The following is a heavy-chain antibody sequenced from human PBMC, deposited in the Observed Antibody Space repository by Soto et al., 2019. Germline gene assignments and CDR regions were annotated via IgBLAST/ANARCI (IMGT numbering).Heavy chain of an antibody. V-gene: IGHV1-3*01. CDR3: ARALQADY. CDR1: GYTFTSYA. CDR2: INAGNGNT. Sequence: QVQLVQSGAEVKKPGASVKVSYKASGYTFTSYAMHWVRQAPGQRLEWMGWINAGNGNTKYSQKLQGRVPITRDTTARTAYMELSSLRSEDTAVYYCARALQADYWGQGTLVTVSS. J-gene: IGHJ4*02.